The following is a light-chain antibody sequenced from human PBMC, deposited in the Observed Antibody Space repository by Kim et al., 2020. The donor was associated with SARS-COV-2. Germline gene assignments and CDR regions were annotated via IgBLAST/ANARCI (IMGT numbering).Light chain of an antibody. V-gene: IGLV3-21*04. CDR3: QVWDGSSDEWV. CDR1: NIGSKS. J-gene: IGLJ3*02. Sequence: APGEAARISGEAKNIGSKSVHWYQQKSGQAPMVVIYYDTHRPSGIPERVSGSNSGNTATLIIISVEAGDEADYYCQVWDGSSDEWVFGGGTQLTVL. CDR2: YDT.